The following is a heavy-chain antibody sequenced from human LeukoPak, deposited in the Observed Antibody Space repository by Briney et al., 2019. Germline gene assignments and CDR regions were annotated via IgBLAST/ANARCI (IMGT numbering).Heavy chain of an antibody. Sequence: SETLSLTCTVSGGSLSSDSYYWAWIRQPPGKGLEWIASIYYSGSTNYNPSLKSRVTISVDTSKNQFSLKLSSVTAADTAVYYCARFLVIGAFDIWGQGTMVTVSS. CDR1: GGSLSSDSYY. CDR2: IYYSGST. CDR3: ARFLVIGAFDI. D-gene: IGHD3-22*01. J-gene: IGHJ3*02. V-gene: IGHV4-39*07.